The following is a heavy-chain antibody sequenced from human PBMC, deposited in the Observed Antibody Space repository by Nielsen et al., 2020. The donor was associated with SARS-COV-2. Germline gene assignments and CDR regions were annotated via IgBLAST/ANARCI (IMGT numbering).Heavy chain of an antibody. D-gene: IGHD6-19*01. CDR3: ARDKRPTIAVAGTLSAAGDF. CDR1: GFAFSTYG. J-gene: IGHJ4*02. V-gene: IGHV3-33*08. Sequence: GESLRLSCAASGFAFSTYGMHWVRQAPGKGLEWLAVIWYDGSNKYYADSVKGRFTISRDNSKNTLFLQMNSLRAEDTALYYCARDKRPTIAVAGTLSAAGDFWGQGTLVTVSS. CDR2: IWYDGSNK.